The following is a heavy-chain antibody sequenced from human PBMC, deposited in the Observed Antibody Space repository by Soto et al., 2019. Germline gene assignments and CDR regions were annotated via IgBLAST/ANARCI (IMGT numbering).Heavy chain of an antibody. CDR2: IYPGDSDT. D-gene: IGHD2-21*02. J-gene: IGHJ6*02. Sequence: PGESLKISCKGSGYSVTSYWIGWVRQMPGKGLEWMGIIYPGDSDTRYSPSFQGQVTISADKSISTAYLQWSSLKASDTAMYYCARRGGDKFYYYYYGMDVWGQGTTVTVSS. CDR1: GYSVTSYW. V-gene: IGHV5-51*01. CDR3: ARRGGDKFYYYYYGMDV.